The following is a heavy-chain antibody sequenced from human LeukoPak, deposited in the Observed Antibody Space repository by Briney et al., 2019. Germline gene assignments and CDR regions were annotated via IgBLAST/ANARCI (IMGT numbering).Heavy chain of an antibody. CDR2: IFSDGGT. D-gene: IGHD3-22*01. Sequence: PGGSLRLSCAASGFTFSNYWMSWVRQAPGKGLDCVSIIFSDGGTSYSDSVKGRFTVSRDNSKNTLYLQMNNLRAEDTAVYYCAAGIYGVRGYSLDYWGQGTLVTVSS. CDR1: GFTFSNYW. V-gene: IGHV3-53*01. J-gene: IGHJ4*02. CDR3: AAGIYGVRGYSLDY.